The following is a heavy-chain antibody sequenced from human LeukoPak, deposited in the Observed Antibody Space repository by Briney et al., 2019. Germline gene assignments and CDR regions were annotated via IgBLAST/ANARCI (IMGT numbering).Heavy chain of an antibody. J-gene: IGHJ5*02. D-gene: IGHD2-2*01. CDR2: IYWNDDK. V-gene: IGHV2-5*01. Sequence: SGPTLVKPTQTLTLTCTFSGFSLTTSGVGVGWIRQPPGKALEWLALIYWNDDKHYSPSLKSRLTITKDTSKNQVVLIMTNVDSLDTATYYCTQMVRYCSSASCPSWFDTWGQGTLVIVSS. CDR3: TQMVRYCSSASCPSWFDT. CDR1: GFSLTTSGVG.